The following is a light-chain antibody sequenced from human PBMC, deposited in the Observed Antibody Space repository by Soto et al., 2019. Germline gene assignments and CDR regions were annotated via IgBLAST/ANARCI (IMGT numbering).Light chain of an antibody. CDR1: QSVSNSY. Sequence: EIVLTQSPGTLPLSPGERATLSCRASQSVSNSYFAWYQQKPGQAPRLLIYRSSIRATGIPDRFSGSGSETDFPLTISGLEPEDFAVYYCQQYDNSRGLTFGGGTKVEIK. CDR3: QQYDNSRGLT. CDR2: RSS. J-gene: IGKJ4*01. V-gene: IGKV3-20*01.